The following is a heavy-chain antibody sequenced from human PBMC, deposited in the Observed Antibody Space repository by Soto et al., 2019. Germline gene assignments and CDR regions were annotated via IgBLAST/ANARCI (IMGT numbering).Heavy chain of an antibody. CDR1: GGTLRNYG. Sequence: QVQLVQSGAEVKKPGSSVRVSCKASGGTLRNYGISWVRQAPGQGLEWMGGIIPVFGTANYAQKFQGRVTITADESTSKVYMDVTRLRSEDTAVYYCSSGDATKIVVTTYYGMDVWGQGTTVTVSS. D-gene: IGHD4-17*01. J-gene: IGHJ6*02. CDR2: IIPVFGTA. V-gene: IGHV1-69*12. CDR3: SSGDATKIVVTTYYGMDV.